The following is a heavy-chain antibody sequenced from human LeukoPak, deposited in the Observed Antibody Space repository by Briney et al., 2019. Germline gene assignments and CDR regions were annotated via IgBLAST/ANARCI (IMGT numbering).Heavy chain of an antibody. D-gene: IGHD6-19*01. Sequence: PSETLSLTCTVSGGSISSYYWTWIRQPPGKGLEWIGYIYYNGSPNYNPSLKSRATISVDTSKNQFSLNLTSVTAADTAVYYCAREGKLTGYFGGLGFNYWGQGTLVTVSS. CDR1: GGSISSYY. J-gene: IGHJ4*02. CDR3: AREGKLTGYFGGLGFNY. V-gene: IGHV4-59*01. CDR2: IYYNGSP.